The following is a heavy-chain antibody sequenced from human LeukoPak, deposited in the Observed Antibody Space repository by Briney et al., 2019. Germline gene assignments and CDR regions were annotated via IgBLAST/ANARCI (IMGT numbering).Heavy chain of an antibody. CDR2: INTNTGNP. CDR3: ARSQGENIVGAIVY. CDR1: GYTFTSYS. V-gene: IGHV7-4-1*02. D-gene: IGHD1-26*01. J-gene: IGHJ4*02. Sequence: ASVKVTFKASGYTFTSYSMNWVRQAPAQGLEWMGWINTNTGNPTYSQGFTGRFVFSLDTSVSAAYLQISSLKAEDTAVYYCARSQGENIVGAIVYWGQGTLVTVSS.